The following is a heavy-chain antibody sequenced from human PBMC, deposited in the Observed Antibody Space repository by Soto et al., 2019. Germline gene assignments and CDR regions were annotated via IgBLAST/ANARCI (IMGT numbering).Heavy chain of an antibody. Sequence: PGGSLRLPCAASGFTFSDHYMDWVRQAPGKGLEWVGRSRDKVHSHTTEYAASVKGRFTISRGDSENSLYLQMNSLKTEDTAVYYCARGVVSTGYFDYWGQGTLVTVSS. J-gene: IGHJ4*02. D-gene: IGHD5-12*01. CDR3: ARGVVSTGYFDY. CDR2: SRDKVHSHTT. CDR1: GFTFSDHY. V-gene: IGHV3-72*01.